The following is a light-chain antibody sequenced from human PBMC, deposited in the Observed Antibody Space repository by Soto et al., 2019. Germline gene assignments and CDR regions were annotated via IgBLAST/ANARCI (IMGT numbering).Light chain of an antibody. CDR2: NDY. J-gene: IGLJ2*01. Sequence: QSVLAQPPSASGTPGQRVTISCSGSTSNVGSNLASWYQQLPGSAPKLLIYNDYERPLGVPDRFSGSKSGTSASLGISGLRSEDEADYFCAVWDDSLSGVVFGGGTKVTVL. CDR3: AVWDDSLSGVV. V-gene: IGLV1-47*02. CDR1: TSNVGSNL.